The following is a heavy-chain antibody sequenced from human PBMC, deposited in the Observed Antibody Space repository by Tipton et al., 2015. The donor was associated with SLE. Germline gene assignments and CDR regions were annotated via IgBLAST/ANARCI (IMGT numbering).Heavy chain of an antibody. CDR3: TGATSDMDV. CDR2: INHSGST. V-gene: IGHV4-34*01. CDR1: GGSISSYY. Sequence: TLSLTCTVSGGSISSYYWSWIRQPPGKGLEWIGEINHSGSTNYNPSLKSRVTISVDTSKNQFSLKLNSVTAADTAVYYCTGATSDMDVWGQGTTVTVSS. D-gene: IGHD2-2*01. J-gene: IGHJ6*02.